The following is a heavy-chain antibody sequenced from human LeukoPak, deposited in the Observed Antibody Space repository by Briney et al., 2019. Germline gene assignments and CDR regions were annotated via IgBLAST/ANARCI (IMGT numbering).Heavy chain of an antibody. V-gene: IGHV3-48*01. Sequence: GGSLRLSCAASGFTFSTYGMVWVRQAPGKGLEWVSYISSSNNTIQYADSVKGRFTISRDNAKNSLYLQMNSLRAEDTAVYYCAREYVAFDYWGQGALVTVSS. CDR2: ISSSNNTI. CDR1: GFTFSTYG. D-gene: IGHD2-21*01. CDR3: AREYVAFDY. J-gene: IGHJ4*02.